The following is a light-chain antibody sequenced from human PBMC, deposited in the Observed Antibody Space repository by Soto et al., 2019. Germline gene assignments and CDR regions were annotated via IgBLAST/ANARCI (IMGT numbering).Light chain of an antibody. CDR1: SSDVGGSNF. J-gene: IGLJ1*01. CDR3: VSYTYGTTYV. V-gene: IGLV2-14*03. Sequence: QSALTQPASVSDSPGQSITISCTGTSSDVGGSNFVSWYQQHPAKPPKLIIYDVANRPTGVSNPFSGSKSGSTASLIISRLQTEDEAEYYCVSYTYGTTYVFGTGTKLTVL. CDR2: DVA.